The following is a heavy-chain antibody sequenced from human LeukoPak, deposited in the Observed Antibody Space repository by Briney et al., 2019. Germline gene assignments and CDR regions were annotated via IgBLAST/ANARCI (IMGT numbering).Heavy chain of an antibody. CDR1: GYSFTSYW. D-gene: IGHD2-15*01. CDR2: IDPSDSYT. CDR3: ARHLVVVAATVSRWFDP. V-gene: IGHV5-10-1*01. J-gene: IGHJ5*02. Sequence: GESLGISCKGSGYSFTSYWISWVRQMPGKGLEWMGRIDPSDSYTNYSPSFQGHVTISADKSISTAYLQWSSLKASDTAMYYCARHLVVVAATVSRWFDPWGQGTLVTVSS.